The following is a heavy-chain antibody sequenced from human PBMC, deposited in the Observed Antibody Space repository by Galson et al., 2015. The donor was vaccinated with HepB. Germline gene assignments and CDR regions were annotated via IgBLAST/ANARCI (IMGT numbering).Heavy chain of an antibody. D-gene: IGHD6-13*01. Sequence: SLRLSCAASGFTVSSNYMSWVRQAPGKGLEWVSVIYSGVSTYYAATAKGRCTISRDNSKNTQYLQMNSLRAEDTAVYYCASLGDRSSWYRYGMDVWGQGTTVTVSS. CDR1: GFTVSSNY. V-gene: IGHV3-66*02. J-gene: IGHJ6*02. CDR3: ASLGDRSSWYRYGMDV. CDR2: IYSGVST.